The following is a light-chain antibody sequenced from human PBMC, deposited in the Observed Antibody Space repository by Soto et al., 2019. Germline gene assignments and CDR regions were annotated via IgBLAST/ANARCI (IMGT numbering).Light chain of an antibody. V-gene: IGKV3-11*01. J-gene: IGKJ4*01. Sequence: EIVLTQSPATLSLSPGERATLSCKASQSVGTSLAWYQQKPGQAPSLLFYDPSKRATGVPARFSGSGSGTDFTLTISSLAPEDVAVYYCQQRASWPLTFGGGTKVEIK. CDR2: DPS. CDR3: QQRASWPLT. CDR1: QSVGTS.